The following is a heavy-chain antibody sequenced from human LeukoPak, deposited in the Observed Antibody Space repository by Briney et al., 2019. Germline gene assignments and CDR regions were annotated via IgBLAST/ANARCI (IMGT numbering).Heavy chain of an antibody. CDR1: GFTFSDFI. J-gene: IGHJ4*02. Sequence: GGSLRLSCAASGFTFSDFIMNWVRQAPGKGLEWVASISRNSTYIHYADSVKGRFTISRDNARNSLFLQMNSLRAEDTAIYYCARDEGYYFDSWGQGTQVTVSS. CDR2: ISRNSTYI. V-gene: IGHV3-21*01. CDR3: ARDEGYYFDS.